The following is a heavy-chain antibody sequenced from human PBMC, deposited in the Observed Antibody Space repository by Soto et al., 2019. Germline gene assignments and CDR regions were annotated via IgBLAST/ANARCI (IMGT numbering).Heavy chain of an antibody. J-gene: IGHJ3*02. CDR2: IVVGSGNT. D-gene: IGHD3-22*01. CDR3: AAGRADSSGYSDAFDI. Sequence: QMQLVQSGPEVKKPGTSVKVSCKASGFTFTSSAVQWVRQARGQRLEWIGWIVVGSGNTNYAQKFQERVTITRDMSTSTAYMELSSLRSEDTAVYYCAAGRADSSGYSDAFDIWGQGTMVTVSS. CDR1: GFTFTSSA. V-gene: IGHV1-58*01.